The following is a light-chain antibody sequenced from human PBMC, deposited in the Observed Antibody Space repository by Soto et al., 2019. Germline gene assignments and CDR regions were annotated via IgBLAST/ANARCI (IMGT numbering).Light chain of an antibody. CDR3: QSYDSSLSCFYV. Sequence: QSVLTQPPSVSGAPGQRVTISCTGSSSNIGAGYDVHWYQQLPGTAPKLLIYGNSNRPSGVPDRFSGSKSGTSASLAITGFQAEDEADYYCQSYDSSLSCFYVFGTGTKVTVL. CDR2: GNS. V-gene: IGLV1-40*01. CDR1: SSNIGAGYD. J-gene: IGLJ1*01.